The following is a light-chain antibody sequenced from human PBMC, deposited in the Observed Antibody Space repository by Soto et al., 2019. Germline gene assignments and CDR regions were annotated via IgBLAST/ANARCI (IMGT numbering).Light chain of an antibody. CDR3: QQFGSSSWT. J-gene: IGKJ1*01. V-gene: IGKV3-20*01. CDR2: AAS. CDR1: QSLNSNY. Sequence: EIVLTQSPGTLSLSPGERATLSCRASQSLNSNYLAWYQQKPGQAPRLLISAASNRATGIPDRFSGSGSGKDFTLTISRLEPEDFAVYYCQQFGSSSWTFGQGTKVEIK.